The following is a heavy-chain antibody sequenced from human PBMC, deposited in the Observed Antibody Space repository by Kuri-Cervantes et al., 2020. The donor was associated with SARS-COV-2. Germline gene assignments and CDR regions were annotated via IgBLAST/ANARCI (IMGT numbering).Heavy chain of an antibody. CDR3: ATDFGYSSSSHADY. Sequence: ASVKVSCKVSGYTLTELSMHWVRQAPGKGLEWMGGFDPEDGETIYAQKFQGRVTMTEDASTDTAYMELSSLRSEDTAAYYCATDFGYSSSSHADYWDQGTLVTVSS. CDR1: GYTLTELS. V-gene: IGHV1-24*01. J-gene: IGHJ4*02. CDR2: FDPEDGET. D-gene: IGHD6-6*01.